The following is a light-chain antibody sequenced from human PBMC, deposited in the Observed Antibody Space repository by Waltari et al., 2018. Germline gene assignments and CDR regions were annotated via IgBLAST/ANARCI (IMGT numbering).Light chain of an antibody. CDR3: QQYGSSVMYT. CDR1: QSLSKKY. V-gene: IGKV3-20*01. CDR2: GAS. Sequence: RASQSLSKKYLAWYQQKPGQAPMLLSYGASSRAAGIPDSFSGSGSGTDFTLTISRLEPEDFAMYYCQQYGSSVMYTFGQGTKLEIK. J-gene: IGKJ2*01.